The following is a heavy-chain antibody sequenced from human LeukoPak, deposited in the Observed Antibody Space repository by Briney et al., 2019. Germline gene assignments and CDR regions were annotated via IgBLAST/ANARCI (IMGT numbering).Heavy chain of an antibody. CDR2: INHSGST. CDR1: GGSFSGYY. V-gene: IGHV4-34*01. Sequence: SETLSLTCAVYGGSFSGYYWSWIRQPPGKGLEWIGEINHSGSTNYNPSLMSRVTISVDTSKNQFSLKLSSVTAADTAVYFCARESSGYHYRFWYFDLWGRGTLVTVSS. D-gene: IGHD3-22*01. J-gene: IGHJ2*01. CDR3: ARESSGYHYRFWYFDL.